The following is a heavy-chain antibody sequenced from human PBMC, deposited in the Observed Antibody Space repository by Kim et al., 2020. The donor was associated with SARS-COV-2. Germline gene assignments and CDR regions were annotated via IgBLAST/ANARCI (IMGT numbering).Heavy chain of an antibody. V-gene: IGHV1-2*06. J-gene: IGHJ4*02. D-gene: IGHD5-12*01. CDR1: GYTFTGYY. Sequence: ASVKVSCKASGYTFTGYYMHWVRQAPGQGLEWMGRINPNSGGTNYAQKFQGRVTMTRDTSISTAYMELSRLRSDDTAVYYCARNQYGGVARGAPSSNWGQGTLVTVSS. CDR2: INPNSGGT. CDR3: ARNQYGGVARGAPSSN.